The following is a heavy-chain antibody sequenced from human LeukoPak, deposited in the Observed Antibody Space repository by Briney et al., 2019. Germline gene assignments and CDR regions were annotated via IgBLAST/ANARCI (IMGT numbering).Heavy chain of an antibody. CDR1: GGSISSGGYS. J-gene: IGHJ3*02. D-gene: IGHD2-21*02. Sequence: SETLSLTCAASGGSISSGGYSWSWIRQPPGKGLEWIGYIYHSGSTYYNPSLKSRVTISVDRSKDQFSLKLSSVTAADTAVYYCARGDTDAFDIWGQGTMVTVSS. V-gene: IGHV4-30-2*01. CDR2: IYHSGST. CDR3: ARGDTDAFDI.